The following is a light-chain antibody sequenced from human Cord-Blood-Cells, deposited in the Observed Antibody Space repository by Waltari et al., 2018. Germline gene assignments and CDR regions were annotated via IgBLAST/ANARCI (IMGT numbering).Light chain of an antibody. CDR1: QGISSW. V-gene: IGKV1-12*01. CDR3: QQANSFPCT. Sequence: DIQMTQSPSSVSASVGDRVTITCRASQGISSWLAWYQRKPGKAPKLLIYAASSLKSGVPSRSGGSGSGTDFTLTISSLQPEDFATYYCQQANSFPCTFGPGTKVDIK. J-gene: IGKJ3*01. CDR2: AAS.